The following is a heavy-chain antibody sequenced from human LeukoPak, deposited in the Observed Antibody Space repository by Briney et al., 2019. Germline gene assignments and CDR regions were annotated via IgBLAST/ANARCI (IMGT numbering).Heavy chain of an antibody. CDR1: LESISSYF. Sequence: PSRTLSLTRTVSLESISSYFWSWIRQPPGKGVEWVGDIYYSGSTNYNPSLQRRVTISIATSKIQFSLRLSTVTAADTAVYYCARGLLDGYTHPAAFDIWGQGTMVTVSS. CDR3: ARGLLDGYTHPAAFDI. CDR2: IYYSGST. V-gene: IGHV4-59*01. J-gene: IGHJ3*02. D-gene: IGHD5-24*01.